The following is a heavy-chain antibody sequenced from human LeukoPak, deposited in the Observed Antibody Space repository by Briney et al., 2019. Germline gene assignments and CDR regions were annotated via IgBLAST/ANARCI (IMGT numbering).Heavy chain of an antibody. CDR3: ARQGGRWLPPDY. CDR1: GGSISSYY. V-gene: IGHV4-59*08. Sequence: SETLSLTCTVSGGSISSYYWSWIRQPPGKGLEWIGYIYYSGSTNYNPSLKSRVTISVDTSKNQFSLKLSSVTAADTAVYYCARQGGRWLPPDYWGQGTLVTVSS. D-gene: IGHD5-18*01. J-gene: IGHJ4*02. CDR2: IYYSGST.